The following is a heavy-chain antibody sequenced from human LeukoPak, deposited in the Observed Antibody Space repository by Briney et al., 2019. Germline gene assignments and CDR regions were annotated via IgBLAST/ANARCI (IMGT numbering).Heavy chain of an antibody. Sequence: KTSETLSLTCTVSNDSIVSTSHYWTWVRQHPGQGLEWLGYIYYSGSTYYSPSLKSRLTISVETSKNQFSLQINSVTAADSAIYYCARDVDGYNKIDYWGQGTLVSVSS. CDR1: NDSIVSTSHY. V-gene: IGHV4-31*03. D-gene: IGHD5-24*01. CDR3: ARDVDGYNKIDY. J-gene: IGHJ4*02. CDR2: IYYSGST.